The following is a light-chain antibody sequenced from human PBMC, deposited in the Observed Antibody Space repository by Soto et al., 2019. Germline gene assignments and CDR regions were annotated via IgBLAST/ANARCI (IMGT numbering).Light chain of an antibody. CDR1: QGISND. CDR2: AAS. Sequence: DIQMTQSPSSLSASVGDRVTITCRASQGISNDLAWYQQKPGKVPKLLIYAASSLHSGVPSRFSGSGSGTYFTLTISSLQPEDVGTYYCQKYNSAPWTFGQGTKVEIK. J-gene: IGKJ1*01. V-gene: IGKV1-27*01. CDR3: QKYNSAPWT.